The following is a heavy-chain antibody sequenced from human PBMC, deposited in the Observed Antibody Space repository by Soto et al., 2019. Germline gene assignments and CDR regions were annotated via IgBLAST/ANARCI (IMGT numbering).Heavy chain of an antibody. V-gene: IGHV4-34*01. CDR2: INHSGST. D-gene: IGHD3-10*01. J-gene: IGHJ6*04. Sequence: SETLSLTCAVYGGSFSGYYWSWIRQPPGKGLEWIGEINHSGSTNYNPSLKSRVTISVDTSKNQFSLKLSSVTAADTAVYYCARNPFLGGSGSYSPRFPMDVWGKGTTVTVSS. CDR3: ARNPFLGGSGSYSPRFPMDV. CDR1: GGSFSGYY.